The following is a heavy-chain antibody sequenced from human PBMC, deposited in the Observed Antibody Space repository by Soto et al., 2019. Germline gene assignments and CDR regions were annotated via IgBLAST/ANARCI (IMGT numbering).Heavy chain of an antibody. J-gene: IGHJ4*02. CDR1: GGSISSYY. CDR2: IHYSGSA. Sequence: PSETLSLTCTVSGGSISSYYWSWIRQPLGKGLEWIGHIHYSGSASYNPSLKSRVTISVDTSKNQFSLKLSSVTAADTAVYYCARVGGFGATTIDYWGQGTLVTVS. V-gene: IGHV4-59*08. D-gene: IGHD3-10*01. CDR3: ARVGGFGATTIDY.